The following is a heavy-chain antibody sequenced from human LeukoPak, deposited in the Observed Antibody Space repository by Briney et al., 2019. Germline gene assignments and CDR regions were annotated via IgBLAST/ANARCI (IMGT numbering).Heavy chain of an antibody. CDR1: GFTFSSYS. CDR3: ARGVFGYDFDY. J-gene: IGHJ4*02. Sequence: GSLRLPCAASGFTFSSYSMNWVRQAPGKGLEWVSSISSSTIYMDYSDSVRGRFTISRDNAENSLYLQMNSLRAEDTAVYYCARGVFGYDFDYWGQGTLVTVSS. V-gene: IGHV3-21*01. D-gene: IGHD5-18*01. CDR2: ISSSTIYM.